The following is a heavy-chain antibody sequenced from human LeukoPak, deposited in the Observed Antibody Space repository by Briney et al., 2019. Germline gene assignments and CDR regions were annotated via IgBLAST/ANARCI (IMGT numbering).Heavy chain of an antibody. CDR2: ISGSGGST. CDR3: AKVSDYDYVWGSHRSYYFHY. J-gene: IGHJ4*02. CDR1: GFTFSSYA. Sequence: PGASLRLSCAASGFTFSSYAMSWVRQAPGKGLEWVSGISGSGGSTYYAGSLKGRFTISRDNSKNTLYLQMNSLRAEDTAVYYCAKVSDYDYVWGSHRSYYFHYWGQGTLVTVSS. D-gene: IGHD3-16*02. V-gene: IGHV3-23*01.